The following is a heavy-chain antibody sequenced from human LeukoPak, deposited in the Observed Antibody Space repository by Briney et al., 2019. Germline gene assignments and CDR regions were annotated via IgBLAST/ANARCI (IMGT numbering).Heavy chain of an antibody. CDR2: MNPNSGNT. D-gene: IGHD5-12*01. V-gene: IGHV1-8*01. Sequence: ASVKVSCKASGYTFTSYDINWVRQATGQGLEWMGWMNPNSGNTGYAQKFQGRVTMTRNTSISTAYMELSSLRSEDTAVYYCAKDRYGDYEAPFHYYMDAWGRGTTVTVSS. J-gene: IGHJ6*03. CDR1: GYTFTSYD. CDR3: AKDRYGDYEAPFHYYMDA.